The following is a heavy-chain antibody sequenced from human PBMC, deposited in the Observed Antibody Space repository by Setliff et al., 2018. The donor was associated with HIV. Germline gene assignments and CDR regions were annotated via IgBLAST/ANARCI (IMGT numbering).Heavy chain of an antibody. V-gene: IGHV3-15*05. Sequence: PGGSLRLSCEAYGFNFNRFAMHWVRQAPGRGLEWVGRIKSKTDGGTTDYAAPVKGRFTISRDNAENTLYLQMNSLRAEDTAVYYCARGYYGPDSWSQGTLVTVS. CDR3: ARGYYGPDS. CDR1: GFNFNRFA. D-gene: IGHD3-10*01. CDR2: IKSKTDGGTT. J-gene: IGHJ4*02.